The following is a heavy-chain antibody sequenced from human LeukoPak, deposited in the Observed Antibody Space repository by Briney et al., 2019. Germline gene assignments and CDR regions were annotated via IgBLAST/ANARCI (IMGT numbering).Heavy chain of an antibody. J-gene: IGHJ4*02. D-gene: IGHD1-26*01. Sequence: PGGSLRLSCAASGFTFSSYGMHWVRQAPGKGLEWVAFIRYDGSNKYYADSVKGRFTISRDNSKNTLYLQMNSLRAEDTAVYYCAKDWELWGLDSGSYLDYWGQGTLVTVSS. CDR3: AKDWELWGLDSGSYLDY. CDR2: IRYDGSNK. V-gene: IGHV3-30*02. CDR1: GFTFSSYG.